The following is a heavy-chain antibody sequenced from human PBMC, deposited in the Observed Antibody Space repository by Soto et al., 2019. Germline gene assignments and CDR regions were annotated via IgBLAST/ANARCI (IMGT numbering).Heavy chain of an antibody. CDR3: AREEPLYNFYGMDV. CDR2: ISGYNGNT. D-gene: IGHD3-10*01. Sequence: ASVKVSCKASGYTFVNYAIRWVRQAPGQGLEWMGWISGYNGNTIYAQKVQGRITMTTDASTRTAYMELRSLRSDDTAVYYCAREEPLYNFYGMDVWGQGTTVTVSS. CDR1: GYTFVNYA. J-gene: IGHJ6*02. V-gene: IGHV1-18*01.